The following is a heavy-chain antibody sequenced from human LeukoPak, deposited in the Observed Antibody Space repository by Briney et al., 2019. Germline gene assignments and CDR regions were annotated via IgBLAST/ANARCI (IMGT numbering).Heavy chain of an antibody. CDR3: AREAAHCSNGVCPLDY. CDR2: IGTAGDT. D-gene: IGHD2-8*01. Sequence: GGSLRLSCAASGFTFSSYDFHWVRQATGKGLQWVSAIGTAGDTYYLDSVKGRFTISRENAKNSLYLQMNSLRAGDTAVYYCAREAAHCSNGVCPLDYWGQGTLVTVSS. V-gene: IGHV3-13*01. J-gene: IGHJ4*02. CDR1: GFTFSSYD.